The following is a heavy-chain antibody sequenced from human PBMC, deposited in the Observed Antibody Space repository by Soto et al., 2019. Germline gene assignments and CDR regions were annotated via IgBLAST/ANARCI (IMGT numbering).Heavy chain of an antibody. CDR1: GGTFSKYA. V-gene: IGHV1-69*01. CDR3: ARPLRDRNYYYGMAV. D-gene: IGHD3-22*01. J-gene: IGHJ6*02. CDR2: TIPMFGTP. Sequence: QVQLVQSGAEMQQPGASVRVSCKASGGTFSKYAFSWVRQAPGQGLEWLGGTIPMFGTPNYAQKFQGRVAISADEPTATVYMELSCLRSEDTAVYFCARPLRDRNYYYGMAVWGQGTTVTVSS.